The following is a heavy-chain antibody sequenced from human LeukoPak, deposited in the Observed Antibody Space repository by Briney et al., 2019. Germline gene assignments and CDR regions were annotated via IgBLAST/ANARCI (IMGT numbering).Heavy chain of an antibody. CDR1: GYTFTSYG. D-gene: IGHD6-19*01. J-gene: IGHJ4*02. V-gene: IGHV1-69*13. CDR3: ARPPEAGYSSGWYRY. Sequence: SVKVSCKASGYTFTSYGISWVRQAPGQGLEWMGGIIPIFGTANYAQKFQGRVTITADESTSTAYMELSSLRSEDTAVYYCARPPEAGYSSGWYRYWGQGTLVTVSS. CDR2: IIPIFGTA.